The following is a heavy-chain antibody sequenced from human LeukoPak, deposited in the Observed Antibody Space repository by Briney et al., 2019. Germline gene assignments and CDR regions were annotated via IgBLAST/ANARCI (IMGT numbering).Heavy chain of an antibody. Sequence: ASVKVSCKSSGYIFTGYYMHWVRQAPSQGREGMGWINSNSCGTNYAQKVQGRVTMTRDTSISTAYIELSRLRSDDTAVYYWARGPPGIAAAGGIDYRGQGNLVTASS. J-gene: IGHJ4*02. CDR1: GYIFTGYY. CDR3: ARGPPGIAAAGGIDY. D-gene: IGHD6-13*01. CDR2: INSNSCGT. V-gene: IGHV1-2*02.